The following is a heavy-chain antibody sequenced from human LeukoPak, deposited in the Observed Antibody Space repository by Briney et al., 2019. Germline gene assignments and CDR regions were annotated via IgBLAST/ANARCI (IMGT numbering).Heavy chain of an antibody. CDR2: IIPIFGTA. J-gene: IGHJ6*04. CDR1: GGTFSSYA. Sequence: SVKVSCKASGGTFSSYAISWVRQAPGQGLEWMGGIIPIFGTANYAQKFRGRVTITADESTSTAYMELSSLRSEVTAVYYCATRTNSSGWTYYYYGMDVWGKGTTVTVSS. V-gene: IGHV1-69*13. CDR3: ATRTNSSGWTYYYYGMDV. D-gene: IGHD6-19*01.